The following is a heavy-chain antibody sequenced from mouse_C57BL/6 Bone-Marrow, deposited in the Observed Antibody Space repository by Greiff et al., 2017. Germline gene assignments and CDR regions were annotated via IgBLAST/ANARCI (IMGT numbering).Heavy chain of an antibody. Sequence: QVQLQQPGAELVQPGASVKLSCKASGYTFTSYWMHWVKQRPGQGLEWIGMIHPNSGSTNYNEKFKSKATLTVDKSSSTAYMQLSSLPSEDSAVYDGARWVLRRGDYWGQGTTLTVSS. V-gene: IGHV1-64*01. CDR2: IHPNSGST. CDR1: GYTFTSYW. J-gene: IGHJ2*01. D-gene: IGHD1-1*01. CDR3: ARWVLRRGDY.